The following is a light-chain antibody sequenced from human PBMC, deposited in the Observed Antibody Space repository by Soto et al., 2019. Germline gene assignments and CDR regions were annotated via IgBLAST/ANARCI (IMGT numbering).Light chain of an antibody. V-gene: IGKV3-15*01. CDR3: HQYNHLPFY. Sequence: EIVMTQAPARLSVSPGERVTLSCRAGQGVRTNFACYKQKSGQSTSLLIYDVSTKATGVPARFSGTGSETDFTLPVSGLQSEDSADYFCHQYNHLPFYFGQCPRLEIK. CDR1: QGVRTN. J-gene: IGKJ5*01. CDR2: DVS.